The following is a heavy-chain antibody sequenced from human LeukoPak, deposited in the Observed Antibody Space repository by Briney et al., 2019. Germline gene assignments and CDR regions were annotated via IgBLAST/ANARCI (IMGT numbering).Heavy chain of an antibody. J-gene: IGHJ6*03. CDR1: GYTITNNY. V-gene: IGHV1-46*01. Sequence: GASVKVSCKASGYTITNNYMHWVRQAPGQGLEWMGVINPSGTGTSYAQKFQGRITMSRDTSTSTVYMELSSLRSDDTAVYYCARDGLVPSSSWYYYYYYYMDVWGKGTTVTVSS. D-gene: IGHD6-13*01. CDR3: ARDGLVPSSSWYYYYYYYMDV. CDR2: INPSGTGT.